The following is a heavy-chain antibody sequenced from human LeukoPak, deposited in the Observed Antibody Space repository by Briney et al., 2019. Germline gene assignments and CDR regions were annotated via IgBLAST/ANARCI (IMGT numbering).Heavy chain of an antibody. V-gene: IGHV1-69*05. CDR1: GGTFSSYA. D-gene: IGHD5-12*01. J-gene: IGHJ4*02. Sequence: SVKVSCKASGGTFSSYAISWVRQAPGQGPEWMGRIIPIFGTANYAQKFQGRVTITTDESTSTAYMELSSLRSEDTAVYYCARDAPPDSGYAASPYYFDYWGQGTLVTVSS. CDR3: ARDAPPDSGYAASPYYFDY. CDR2: IIPIFGTA.